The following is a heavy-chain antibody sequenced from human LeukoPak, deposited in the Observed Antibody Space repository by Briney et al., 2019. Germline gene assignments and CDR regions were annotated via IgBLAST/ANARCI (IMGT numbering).Heavy chain of an antibody. CDR2: ISSSGSTI. J-gene: IGHJ3*02. Sequence: SGGSLRLSCAASGFTFSSYEMNWVRQAPGKGLEWVSYISSSGSTIYYTDSVKGRFTISRDNAKNSLYLQMNSLRAEDTAVCYCAREDSISHDAFDIWGQGTMVTVSS. D-gene: IGHD6-13*01. CDR1: GFTFSSYE. V-gene: IGHV3-48*03. CDR3: AREDSISHDAFDI.